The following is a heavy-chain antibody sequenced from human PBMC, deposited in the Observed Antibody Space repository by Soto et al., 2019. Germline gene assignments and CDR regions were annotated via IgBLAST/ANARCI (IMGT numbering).Heavy chain of an antibody. V-gene: IGHV1-69*13. CDR3: ARIRGSGSYSTLDYYYYYGMDV. CDR1: GGTFSSYA. D-gene: IGHD3-10*01. CDR2: IIPIFGTA. J-gene: IGHJ6*02. Sequence: SVKVSCKASGGTFSSYAISWVRQAPGQGLEWMGGIIPIFGTANYAQKFQGRVTITADESTSTAYMELSSLRSEDTAVYYCARIRGSGSYSTLDYYYYYGMDVWGQGTTVTVSS.